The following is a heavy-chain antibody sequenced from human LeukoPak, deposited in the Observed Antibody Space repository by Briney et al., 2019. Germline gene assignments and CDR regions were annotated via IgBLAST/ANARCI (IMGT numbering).Heavy chain of an antibody. CDR3: ARQLGYCAAGTCYFDS. CDR1: GFAVSTYA. CDR2: LSSGRSP. D-gene: IGHD2-8*02. Sequence: GGSLRLSCAASGFAVSTYAMAWVRQAPGKGLEWISSLSSGRSPSYSDSLEGRLTMSSDNARNTLYLQMDNLRGEDTAMYYCARQLGYCAAGTCYFDSWGHGTQVTVSS. J-gene: IGHJ4*01. V-gene: IGHV3-69-1*01.